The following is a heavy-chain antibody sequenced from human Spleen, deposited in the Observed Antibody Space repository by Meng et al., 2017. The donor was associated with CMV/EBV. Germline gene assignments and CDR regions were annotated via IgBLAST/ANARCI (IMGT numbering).Heavy chain of an antibody. V-gene: IGHV3-73*01. Sequence: GGSLRLSCAASGFTFSASAMHWVRQAPGKGLEWVGRIRSKVNSYATAYAPSVRGRFTISRDDSKNTAYLQMNSLKTEDTAVYYCTSRTYYYDSYASYHWFDPWGQGTLVTVSS. CDR3: TSRTYYYDSYASYHWFDP. J-gene: IGHJ5*02. CDR2: IRSKVNSYAT. CDR1: GFTFSASA. D-gene: IGHD3-22*01.